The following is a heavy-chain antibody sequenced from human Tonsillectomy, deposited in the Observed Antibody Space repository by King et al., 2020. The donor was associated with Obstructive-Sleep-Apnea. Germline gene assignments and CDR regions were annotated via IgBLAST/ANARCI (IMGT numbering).Heavy chain of an antibody. CDR1: GFTFGSYS. D-gene: IGHD4-17*01. V-gene: IGHV3-48*02. J-gene: IGHJ2*01. Sequence: VQLVESGGGLVQPGGSLRLSCAASGFTFGSYSVNWVRPAPGKGVGGVLHITRGSSTIFYADFVKGRFPISRDNVKNLLFLQMNSLRDEDTAVYYCAGLVDDYGDYINWYFDLWGRGTLVTVSS. CDR3: AGLVDDYGDYINWYFDL. CDR2: ITRGSSTI.